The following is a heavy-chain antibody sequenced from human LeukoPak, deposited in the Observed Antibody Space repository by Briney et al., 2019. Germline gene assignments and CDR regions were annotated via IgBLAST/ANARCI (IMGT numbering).Heavy chain of an antibody. J-gene: IGHJ5*02. CDR2: IKQDRSEK. V-gene: IGHV3-7*01. CDR1: RFTFSTYW. CDR3: TRSIYGGIDQ. Sequence: GGSLRLSCAASRFTFSTYWMSWVRQAPGKGLEWVANIKQDRSEKYYVDSVKGRFTISRDNAKNSLDLQMNSLRGEDTAVYYCTRSIYGGIDQWGQGTLVSVSS. D-gene: IGHD4-23*01.